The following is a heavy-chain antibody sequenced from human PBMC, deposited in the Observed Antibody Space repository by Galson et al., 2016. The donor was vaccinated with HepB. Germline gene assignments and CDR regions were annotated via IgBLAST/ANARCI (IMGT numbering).Heavy chain of an antibody. CDR3: ASLKRDVYTLDV. Sequence: SLRLSCAASGFTFSTYWMTWVRQGPGKGLEWVANIKQDGSEKYYVDSVKGRFTISRDNAENSVYLQMNSLRADDAAVYYCASLKRDVYTLDVWGHGTTVTVSS. V-gene: IGHV3-7*03. CDR1: GFTFSTYW. D-gene: IGHD1-1*01. CDR2: IKQDGSEK. J-gene: IGHJ6*02.